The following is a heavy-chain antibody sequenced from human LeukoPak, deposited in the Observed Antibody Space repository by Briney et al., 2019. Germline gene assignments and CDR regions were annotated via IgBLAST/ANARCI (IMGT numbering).Heavy chain of an antibody. Sequence: PSETLSLTCAVYGGSFSGYYWSWIRQPPGKGLEWIGEINHSGSTNYNPSLKSRVTISVDTSKNQFSLKLSSVTAADTAVYYCARARDCSGGSCRPYSHYYYYMDVWGKGTTVTVSS. J-gene: IGHJ6*03. CDR1: GGSFSGYY. D-gene: IGHD2-15*01. CDR2: INHSGST. CDR3: ARARDCSGGSCRPYSHYYYYMDV. V-gene: IGHV4-34*01.